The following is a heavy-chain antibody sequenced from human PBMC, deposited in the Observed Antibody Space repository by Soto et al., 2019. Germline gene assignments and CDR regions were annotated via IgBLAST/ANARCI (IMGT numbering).Heavy chain of an antibody. Sequence: QVQLVQSGAEVKKPGSSVKVSCKASGGTFSSYTISWVRQAPGQGLEWMGRIIPILGIANYAQKFQGRVTITADKSTSAAYMERSSLRSEDTAVYYCATLALGTVDYWGQGTLVTVSS. J-gene: IGHJ4*02. CDR1: GGTFSSYT. D-gene: IGHD7-27*01. CDR2: IIPILGIA. V-gene: IGHV1-69*02. CDR3: ATLALGTVDY.